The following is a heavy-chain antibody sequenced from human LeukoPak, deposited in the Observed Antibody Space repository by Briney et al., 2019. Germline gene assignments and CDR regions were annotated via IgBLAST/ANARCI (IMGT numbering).Heavy chain of an antibody. CDR1: GFTVTTNY. Sequence: GGSLRLSCAASGFTVTTNYMTWVRQAPGKGLEWVSGIHGDGRTYYADSVKGRFTISRDSSKNTLYLQMNSLRAEDTAVCYCATTGGYWTGIFDRWGQGTLVTVSS. J-gene: IGHJ4*02. D-gene: IGHD2-8*02. CDR2: IHGDGRT. CDR3: ATTGGYWTGIFDR. V-gene: IGHV3-53*01.